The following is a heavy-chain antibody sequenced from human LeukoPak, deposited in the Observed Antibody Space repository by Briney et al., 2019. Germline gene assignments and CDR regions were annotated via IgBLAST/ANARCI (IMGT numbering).Heavy chain of an antibody. V-gene: IGHV5-51*01. CDR1: GYSFTSYW. Sequence: GESLKISCKGSGYSFTSYWIGWVRQMPGKGLEWMGIIYPGDSDTRYNPSLQGQVTISADKSISTAYLQWSSLKASDTAMYYCARNLLGIAARPGAFDIWGQGTMVTVSS. J-gene: IGHJ3*02. CDR3: ARNLLGIAARPGAFDI. CDR2: IYPGDSDT. D-gene: IGHD6-6*01.